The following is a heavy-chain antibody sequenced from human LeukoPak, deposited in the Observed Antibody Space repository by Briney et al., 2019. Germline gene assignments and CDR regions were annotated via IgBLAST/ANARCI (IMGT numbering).Heavy chain of an antibody. CDR2: ISWNSGSI. CDR3: ARVMRRYYDSSGSFDY. J-gene: IGHJ4*02. CDR1: GFTFDDYA. Sequence: GGSLRLSCAASGFTFDDYAMHWVRQAPGKGLEWVSGISWNSGSIGYADSVKGRFTISRDNAKNSLYLQMNSLRAEDTAVYYCARVMRRYYDSSGSFDYWGQGTLVTVSS. V-gene: IGHV3-9*01. D-gene: IGHD3-22*01.